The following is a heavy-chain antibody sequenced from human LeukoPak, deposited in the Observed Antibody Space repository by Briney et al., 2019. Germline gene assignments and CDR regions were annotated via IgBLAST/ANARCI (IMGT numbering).Heavy chain of an antibody. V-gene: IGHV1-2*02. CDR1: GYTFNDYY. CDR3: ARAGGTYYDFWSAH. CDR2: INPHSGGT. J-gene: IGHJ4*02. D-gene: IGHD3-3*01. Sequence: ASVKVSCKASGYTFNDYYIHWVRQAPGQGLEWMGWINPHSGGTYYAQKFQGRVTITMDRSISTAYMELSRLRSDDTVVYYCARAGGTYYDFWSAHWGQGTLVTVSS.